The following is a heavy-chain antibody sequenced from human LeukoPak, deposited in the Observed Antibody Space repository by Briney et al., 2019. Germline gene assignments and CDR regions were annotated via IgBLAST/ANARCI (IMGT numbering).Heavy chain of an antibody. D-gene: IGHD3-3*01. Sequence: GGSLILSWAASGFTFSYNRVIWVRQAPGKLLEWVADIKQDGSEKYYVDSVKGRFTISRDNAKNSLYLQMNSLRAEDTAVYYCARGHFGAFDIWGQGTLVTVSS. J-gene: IGHJ3*02. CDR3: ARGHFGAFDI. CDR2: IKQDGSEK. V-gene: IGHV3-7*05. CDR1: GFTFSYNR.